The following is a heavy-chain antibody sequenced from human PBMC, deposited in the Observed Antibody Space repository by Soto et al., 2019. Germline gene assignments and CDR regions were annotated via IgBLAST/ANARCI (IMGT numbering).Heavy chain of an antibody. CDR2: IYYSGST. V-gene: IGHV4-30-4*01. CDR1: GGSISSGDYY. D-gene: IGHD3-16*01. CDR3: ARMRGDLYFDY. Sequence: SETLSLTCTVSGGSISSGDYYWSWIRQPPGKGLEWIGYIYYSGSTYYNPPLKSRATISVDTSKKQFSLNLSSVTAADTAVYYCARMRGDLYFDYRGQGTLVTVSS. J-gene: IGHJ4*02.